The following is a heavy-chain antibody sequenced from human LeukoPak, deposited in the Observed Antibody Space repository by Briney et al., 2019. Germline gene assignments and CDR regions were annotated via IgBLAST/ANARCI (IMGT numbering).Heavy chain of an antibody. CDR2: LGNDEKTI. V-gene: IGHV3-30*04. J-gene: IGHJ4*02. D-gene: IGHD1-26*01. Sequence: PGGSLRLSCVASGFTFTGHSMHWVRQAPGKGLEWVAVLGNDEKTIFYADSLKGRFTVSRDNSKNTVYLQMNSLRDEDTAVYYCAREKQSGGTPFDYWGQGSLVTVSS. CDR3: AREKQSGGTPFDY. CDR1: GFTFTGHS.